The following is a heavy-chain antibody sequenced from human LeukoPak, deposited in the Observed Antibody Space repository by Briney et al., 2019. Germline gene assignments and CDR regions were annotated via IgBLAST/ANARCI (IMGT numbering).Heavy chain of an antibody. V-gene: IGHV1-18*01. D-gene: IGHD3-3*01. Sequence: ASVKVSCKASGYTFINYGVTWVRQAPGQGLEWMGWISAYNGNTNYAQKLQGRVTMTTDTSTSTAYMELRSLRSDDTAVYYCARDHRATYYDFWSGYSYYFDYWGQGTLVTVSS. CDR3: ARDHRATYYDFWSGYSYYFDY. CDR2: ISAYNGNT. J-gene: IGHJ4*02. CDR1: GYTFINYG.